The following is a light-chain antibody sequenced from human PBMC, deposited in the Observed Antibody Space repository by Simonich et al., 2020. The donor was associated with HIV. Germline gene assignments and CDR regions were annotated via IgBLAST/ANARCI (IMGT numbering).Light chain of an antibody. J-gene: IGLJ3*02. V-gene: IGLV6-57*03. Sequence: NFMLTQPHSVSESPGKTVTISCTRSRGSLASNYVQWYQQRPGSAPTTEIYEDNQRPSGVPDRFSGSIDSSSNSASLTISGLKTEDEADYYCQSYDSSFWVFGGGTKLTVL. CDR2: EDN. CDR3: QSYDSSFWV. CDR1: RGSLASNY.